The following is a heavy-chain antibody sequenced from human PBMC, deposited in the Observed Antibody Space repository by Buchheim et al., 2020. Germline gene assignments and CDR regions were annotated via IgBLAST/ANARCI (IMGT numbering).Heavy chain of an antibody. CDR3: ARQFAYESSGYFFYF. J-gene: IGHJ4*02. CDR2: IIPIFGTA. Sequence: QVQLVQSGPEVKKPGSSVRVSCKTSGDTFSNYPINWVRQAPGQGLEWMGGIIPIFGTAKYAQKFQGSVTITADKSTNTAYMELRRLRSEDTAVYYCARQFAYESSGYFFYFWGQGTL. D-gene: IGHD3-22*01. CDR1: GDTFSNYP. V-gene: IGHV1-69*06.